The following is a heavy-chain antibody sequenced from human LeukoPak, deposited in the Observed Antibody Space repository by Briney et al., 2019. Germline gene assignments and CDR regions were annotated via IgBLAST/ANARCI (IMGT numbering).Heavy chain of an antibody. CDR2: IYYSGIT. CDR3: ARDYQMSGTYSYYFDY. D-gene: IGHD1-26*01. J-gene: IGHJ4*02. V-gene: IGHV4-59*01. CDR1: GGSISRYY. Sequence: SETLSLTCTVSGGSISRYYWSWIRQPPGKGLEWIGYIYYSGITNYNRSLKSRVTISVDTSKNQFSLKLSSVTAADTAMYYCARDYQMSGTYSYYFDYWGQGTLVTVSP.